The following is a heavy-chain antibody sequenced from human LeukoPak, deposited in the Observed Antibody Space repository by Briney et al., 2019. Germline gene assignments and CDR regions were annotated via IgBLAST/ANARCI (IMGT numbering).Heavy chain of an antibody. CDR1: GYSSTDYY. V-gene: IGHV1-69*06. CDR3: ARLYGGNINWFDP. CDR2: IIPIFGTT. J-gene: IGHJ5*02. Sequence: SVKVSCKASGYSSTDYYIYCVRQAPGQGLEWMGKIIPIFGTTNYAQKFQGRVTLTADKYTSTAYMELSGLTSEDTAVYFCARLYGGNINWFDPWGQGTLVTVSS. D-gene: IGHD4/OR15-4a*01.